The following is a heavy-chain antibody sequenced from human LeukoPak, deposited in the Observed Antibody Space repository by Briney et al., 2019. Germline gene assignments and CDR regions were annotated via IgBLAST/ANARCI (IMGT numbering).Heavy chain of an antibody. D-gene: IGHD3-10*01. V-gene: IGHV4-59*01. Sequence: SETLSLTCTVSGGSINSYHWSWIRQPPGKGLEWIGYIYYRGSTNYNPSLKSRVTISVDTSKNKFSLKLSSVTAADTAVYYCARGNYYGSGSYRFDYWGQGTLVTVSS. CDR2: IYYRGST. J-gene: IGHJ4*02. CDR3: ARGNYYGSGSYRFDY. CDR1: GGSINSYH.